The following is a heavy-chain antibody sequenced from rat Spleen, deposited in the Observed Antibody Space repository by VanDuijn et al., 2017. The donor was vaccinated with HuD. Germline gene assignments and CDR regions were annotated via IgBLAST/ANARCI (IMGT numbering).Heavy chain of an antibody. CDR3: VKGAFDY. Sequence: QVQLKESGPGLVQPSQTLSLTCTVSGFSLISYAVNWVRQPPGKGLEWMGTIWAVGGTIHYADTVKGRFTISRENARNTLYLQLTSLRSEDTALYYCVKGAFDYWGQGVMVTVSS. CDR1: GFSLISYA. CDR2: IWAVGGT. J-gene: IGHJ2*01. V-gene: IGHV2-70*01.